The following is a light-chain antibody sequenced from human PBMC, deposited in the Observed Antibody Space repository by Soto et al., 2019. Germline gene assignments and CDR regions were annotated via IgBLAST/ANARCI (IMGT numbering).Light chain of an antibody. J-gene: IGKJ4*01. CDR1: QDISNY. CDR3: QQYDNLPLT. V-gene: IGKV1-33*01. CDR2: DAS. Sequence: DIRMTRSPPSLSGSVGDRVTITCQASQDISNYLNWYQQKPGKAPKLLIYDASNLETGVPSRFSGSGSGTDFTFTISSLQPEDIATYYCQQYDNLPLTFGGGTKVDIK.